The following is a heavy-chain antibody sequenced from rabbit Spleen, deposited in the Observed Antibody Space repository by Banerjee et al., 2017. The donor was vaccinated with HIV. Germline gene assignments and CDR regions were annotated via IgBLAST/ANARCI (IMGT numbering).Heavy chain of an antibody. J-gene: IGHJ4*01. CDR2: IDPVFGIT. CDR3: VRDLVGVIGWNFYL. D-gene: IGHD5-1*01. CDR1: GFDFSSYG. V-gene: IGHV1S47*01. Sequence: QEQVVESGGGLVQPGGSLKLSCKASGFDFSSYGVSWVRQVPGKGLEWIGYIDPVFGITYYANWVNGRFTISRDNAQNTLFLQLNSLTAADTATYFCVRDLVGVIGWNFYLWGPGTLVTVS.